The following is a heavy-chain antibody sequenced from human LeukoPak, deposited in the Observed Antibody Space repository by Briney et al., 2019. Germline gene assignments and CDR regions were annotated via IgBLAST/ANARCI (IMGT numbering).Heavy chain of an antibody. V-gene: IGHV1-46*01. CDR3: AREVATINRYFDL. Sequence: ASVKVSCKASGYIFTSYYMHWVRQAPGQGLEWMGIINPSGGSTSYAQKFQGRVTMTRDTSTSTVYMELSSLRSEDTAVHYCAREVATINRYFDLWGRGTLVTVSS. CDR1: GYIFTSYY. D-gene: IGHD5-24*01. J-gene: IGHJ2*01. CDR2: INPSGGST.